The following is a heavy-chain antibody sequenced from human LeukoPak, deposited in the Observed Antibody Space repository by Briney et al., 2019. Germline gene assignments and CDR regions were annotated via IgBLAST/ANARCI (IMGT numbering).Heavy chain of an antibody. J-gene: IGHJ4*02. CDR1: GGTFSSYA. CDR3: ARQTVGDYDSSGYYRN. CDR2: IIPIFGTA. V-gene: IGHV1-69*05. Sequence: SVEVSCKASGGTFSSYAISWVRQAPGQGLEWMGGIIPIFGTANYAQKFQGRVTITTDESTSTAYMELSSLRSEDTAVYYCARQTVGDYDSSGYYRNWGQGTLVTVSS. D-gene: IGHD3-22*01.